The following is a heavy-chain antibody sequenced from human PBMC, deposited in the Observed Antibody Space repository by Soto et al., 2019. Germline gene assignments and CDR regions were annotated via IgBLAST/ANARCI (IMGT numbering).Heavy chain of an antibody. CDR1: GYTFTIYY. D-gene: IGHD3-10*01. CDR2: INPSGGST. CDR3: ARERGEDYSCMDV. J-gene: IGHJ6*02. Sequence: QVQLVQSGAEVKKPGASVKLSCKASGYTFTIYYMHWLRQAPGQGLEWMGVINPSGGSTTYAQRFQGRVTMTRDTSTSTVYRALSSMRSEDTAVYYCARERGEDYSCMDVWGQGTTVTVSS. V-gene: IGHV1-46*01.